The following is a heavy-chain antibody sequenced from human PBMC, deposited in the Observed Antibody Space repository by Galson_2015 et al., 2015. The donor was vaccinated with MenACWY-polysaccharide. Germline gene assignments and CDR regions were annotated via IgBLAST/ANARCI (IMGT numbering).Heavy chain of an antibody. CDR3: ARTRIVGAHWFDY. Sequence: SLRLSCAASGFTFSNFWMSWVRQVPGEGLEWVASVNQDGGVKYYVDSVKGRFTVSRDNAKNSLYLQMNSQRAEDTTVYFCARTRIVGAHWFDYWGQGTLVTVSS. CDR1: GFTFSNFW. J-gene: IGHJ4*02. V-gene: IGHV3-7*01. D-gene: IGHD1-26*01. CDR2: VNQDGGVK.